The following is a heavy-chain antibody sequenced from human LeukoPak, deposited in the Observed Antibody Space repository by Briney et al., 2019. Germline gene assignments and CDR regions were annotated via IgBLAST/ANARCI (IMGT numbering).Heavy chain of an antibody. V-gene: IGHV3-23*01. CDR3: STDNFDSG. D-gene: IGHD1-26*01. CDR2: ISGGGVST. Sequence: GGSLRLSCAASGFTYSSYDMSWVRQAPGKGLEWVSGISGGGVSTYYADSVKGRFTISRDNSRHTLDLQVNSLRAEDTALYYCSTDNFDSGWGQGTLVTVSS. J-gene: IGHJ4*02. CDR1: GFTYSSYD.